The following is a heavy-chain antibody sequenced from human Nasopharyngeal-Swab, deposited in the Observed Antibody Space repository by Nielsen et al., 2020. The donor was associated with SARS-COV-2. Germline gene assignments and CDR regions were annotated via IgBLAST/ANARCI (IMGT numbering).Heavy chain of an antibody. J-gene: IGHJ4*02. CDR3: AKFPQDIMNHPLNY. CDR1: GFTFSSYA. D-gene: IGHD2-15*01. CDR2: ISGSGDTT. V-gene: IGHV3-23*01. Sequence: GESLKISCAASGFTFSSYAMSWVRQAPGKGLEWVSGISGSGDTTYYADSVKGRFTISRDNSKNTLSLQMSSLRAEDTAVYYCAKFPQDIMNHPLNYWGQGTLVTVSS.